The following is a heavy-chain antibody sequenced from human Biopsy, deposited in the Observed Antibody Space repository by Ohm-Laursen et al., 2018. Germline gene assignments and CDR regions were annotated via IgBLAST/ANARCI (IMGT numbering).Heavy chain of an antibody. D-gene: IGHD1-1*01. J-gene: IGHJ3*01. V-gene: IGHV4-59*01. CDR1: GGSTSSYY. Sequence: GTLSLTCTVSGGSTSSYYWNWIRQPPGKGLEWIGFISKGGDTTYNPSLRGRVAISVDTSKNQFSLKLSPVTAADTAIFFCARLYRLDDYWNDDPPDAFDVWGQGTRVTVSS. CDR3: ARLYRLDDYWNDDPPDAFDV. CDR2: ISKGGDT.